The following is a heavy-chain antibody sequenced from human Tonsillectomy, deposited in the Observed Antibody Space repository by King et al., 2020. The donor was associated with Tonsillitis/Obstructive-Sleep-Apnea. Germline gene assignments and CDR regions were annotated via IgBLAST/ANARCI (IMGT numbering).Heavy chain of an antibody. J-gene: IGHJ3*02. V-gene: IGHV3-30*07. Sequence: VQLVESGGGVVQPGRSLRLSCAASGFTFSSYAMHWVRQAPGKGLEWVAVISYDGSNKYYADSVKGRLTISRDNSKNTLYLQMNSLRAEETAVYYCARAMNTVTMSAFDIWGQGTIVSASS. D-gene: IGHD4-17*01. CDR3: ARAMNTVTMSAFDI. CDR1: GFTFSSYA. CDR2: ISYDGSNK.